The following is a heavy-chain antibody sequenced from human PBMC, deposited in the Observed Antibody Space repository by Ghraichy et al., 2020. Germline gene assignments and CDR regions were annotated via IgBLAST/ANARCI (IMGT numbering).Heavy chain of an antibody. CDR1: GFTFSSYA. V-gene: IGHV3-30-3*01. CDR3: ARGSSNPYYYYGMDV. Sequence: GGSLRLSCAASGFTFSSYAMHWVRQAPGKGLEWVAVISYDGSNKHYADSVKGRFTISRDNSMHTLYLQMNSLRAEDTAVYYCARGSSNPYYYYGMDVWGQGTTVTVSS. D-gene: IGHD4-11*01. CDR2: ISYDGSNK. J-gene: IGHJ6*02.